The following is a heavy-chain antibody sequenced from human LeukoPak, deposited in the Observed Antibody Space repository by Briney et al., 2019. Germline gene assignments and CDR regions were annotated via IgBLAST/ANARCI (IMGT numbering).Heavy chain of an antibody. CDR3: ARARYSFSWDYFDY. Sequence: SETLSLTCTVSGGSISSYYWSWIRQPPGKGLEWIGYIYHSGSTNHNPSLKSRVTISVDTSKNQFSLTLSSVTAADTAVYFCARARYSFSWDYFDYWGQGALVTVSS. CDR1: GGSISSYY. CDR2: IYHSGST. D-gene: IGHD6-6*01. V-gene: IGHV4-59*01. J-gene: IGHJ4*02.